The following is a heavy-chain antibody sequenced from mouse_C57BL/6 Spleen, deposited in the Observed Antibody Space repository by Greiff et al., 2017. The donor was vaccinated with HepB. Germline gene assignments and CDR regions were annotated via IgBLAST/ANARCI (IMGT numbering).Heavy chain of an antibody. D-gene: IGHD1-2*01. Sequence: QLQQSGPELVKPGASVKIPCKASGYTFTDYNMDWVKQSHGKSLEWIGDINPNNGGTIYNQKFKGKATLTVDKSSSTAYMELRSLTSEDTAVYYCARPLLRYWYFDVWGTGTTVTVSS. V-gene: IGHV1-18*01. CDR2: INPNNGGT. J-gene: IGHJ1*03. CDR1: GYTFTDYN. CDR3: ARPLLRYWYFDV.